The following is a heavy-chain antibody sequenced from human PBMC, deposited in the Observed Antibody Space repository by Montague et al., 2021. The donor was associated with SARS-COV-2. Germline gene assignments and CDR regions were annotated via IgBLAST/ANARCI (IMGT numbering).Heavy chain of an antibody. J-gene: IGHJ4*02. CDR3: ARGRVPREGFDY. Sequence: SETLSLTCSVSGYSIGTGYYWGCILQSPGKGLEWIVSNFLHGNAYYNPSRNSRITISLDTSTNQFSLRLTSVTTSDTAVYYCARGRVPREGFDYWGQGIRVTVSS. CDR2: NFLHGNA. V-gene: IGHV4-38-2*02. CDR1: GYSIGTGYY.